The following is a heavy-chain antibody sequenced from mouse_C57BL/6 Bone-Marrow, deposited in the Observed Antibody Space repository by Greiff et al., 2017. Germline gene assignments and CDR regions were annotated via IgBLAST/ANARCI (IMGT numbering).Heavy chain of an antibody. Sequence: VQLMESGAELVRPGASVTLSCKASGYTFTDYEMHWVKQTPVHGLEWIGAIDPETGGTAYNQKFKGKAILTADKSSSTAYMELRSLTSEDSAVYYCTRIDAPTGTYYFDYWGQGTTLTVSS. CDR3: TRIDAPTGTYYFDY. CDR2: IDPETGGT. V-gene: IGHV1-15*01. D-gene: IGHD4-1*02. CDR1: GYTFTDYE. J-gene: IGHJ2*01.